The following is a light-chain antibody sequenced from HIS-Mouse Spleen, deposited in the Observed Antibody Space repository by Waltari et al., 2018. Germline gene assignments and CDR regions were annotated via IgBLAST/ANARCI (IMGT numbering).Light chain of an antibody. CDR1: SSDVGGYNL. CDR2: DVS. CDR3: SSYTSSSTEV. J-gene: IGLJ2*01. Sequence: QSALTQPASVSGSPGQSITISSTGTSSDVGGYNLFLWYQQHPGKAPKLMIYDVSNRTSGVSNRFSGSKSGNTASLTISGLQAEDEADYYCSSYTSSSTEVFGGGTKLTVL. V-gene: IGLV2-14*03.